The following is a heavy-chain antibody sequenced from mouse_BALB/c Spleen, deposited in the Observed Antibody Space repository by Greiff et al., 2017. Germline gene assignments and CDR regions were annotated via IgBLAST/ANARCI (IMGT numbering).Heavy chain of an antibody. CDR1: GYSFTSYW. J-gene: IGHJ4*01. V-gene: IGHV1S126*01. Sequence: QVQLKESGPQLVRPGASVKISCKASGYSFTSYWMHWVKQRPGQGLEWIGMIDPSDSETRLNQKFKDKATLTVDKSSSTAYMQLSSPTSEDSAVYYCAEALVPYGNYGYAMDYWGQGTSVTVSS. CDR3: AEALVPYGNYGYAMDY. CDR2: IDPSDSET. D-gene: IGHD2-1*01.